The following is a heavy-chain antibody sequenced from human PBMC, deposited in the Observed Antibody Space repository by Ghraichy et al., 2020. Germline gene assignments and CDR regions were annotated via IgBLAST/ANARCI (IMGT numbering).Heavy chain of an antibody. CDR2: ISPNTGDT. CDR3: SRGYFVMDL. J-gene: IGHJ6*02. D-gene: IGHD1-14*01. Sequence: ASVKVSCKASGYTFSGSYIYWARQAPGQGLEWMGWISPNTGDTYYVQKFQGRVTMTRDTSISTAYMELNRVTSDDTAVYYCSRGYFVMDLWGQGTTVTGSS. CDR1: GYTFSGSY. V-gene: IGHV1-2*02.